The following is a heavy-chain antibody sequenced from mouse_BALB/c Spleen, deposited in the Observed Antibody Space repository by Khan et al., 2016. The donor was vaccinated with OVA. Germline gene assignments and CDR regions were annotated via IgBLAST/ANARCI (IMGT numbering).Heavy chain of an antibody. CDR2: IDPFNGGT. CDR1: GYSFTSYY. J-gene: IGHJ3*01. D-gene: IGHD2-2*01. CDR3: ARNGYVAWFAY. V-gene: IGHV1S135*01. Sequence: VQLQQSGPELMKPGASVNISCKVSGYSFTSYYIHWVKQSHGKSLEWIGYIDPFNGGTSYNPKFKSKATLTVDKSSSTAYMHLSSLTSDDSAVYYCARNGYVAWFAYWGQGTLVTVSA.